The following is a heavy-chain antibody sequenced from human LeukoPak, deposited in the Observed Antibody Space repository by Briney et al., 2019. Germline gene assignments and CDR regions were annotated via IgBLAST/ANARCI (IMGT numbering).Heavy chain of an antibody. V-gene: IGHV5-51*01. Sequence: GESLKISCKGSGYSFTSYWIGWVRQMPGKGLEWMGIIYPGDSDTRYSPSFQGQVTISADKSVSTAYLQWSSLKAADTAIYYCARNSGYSDLNYWGQGVLVTVSS. CDR2: IYPGDSDT. CDR3: ARNSGYSDLNY. CDR1: GYSFTSYW. D-gene: IGHD3-22*01. J-gene: IGHJ4*02.